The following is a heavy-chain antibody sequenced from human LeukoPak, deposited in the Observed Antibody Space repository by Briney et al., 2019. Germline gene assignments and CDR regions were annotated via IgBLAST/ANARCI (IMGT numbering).Heavy chain of an antibody. CDR2: IYYTGST. CDR3: ARGVGPGIDY. Sequence: SEALSLTCTVSGGSISSYYWSWIRQPPGKGLEWIGYIYYTGSTNYNPSLKSRVTISVDTSKNQFSLKLSSVTAADTAVYYCARGVGPGIDYWGQGTLVTVSS. V-gene: IGHV4-59*01. D-gene: IGHD3-10*01. J-gene: IGHJ4*02. CDR1: GGSISSYY.